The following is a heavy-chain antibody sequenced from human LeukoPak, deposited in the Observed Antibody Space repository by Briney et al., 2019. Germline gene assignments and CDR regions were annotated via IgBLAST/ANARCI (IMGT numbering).Heavy chain of an antibody. J-gene: IGHJ5*02. D-gene: IGHD3-22*01. V-gene: IGHV4-4*02. CDR2: IYHSGST. Sequence: PSGTLSLTCAVSGGSISSSNWWSWVRQPPGKGLEWIEEIYHSGSTNYNPSLKSRATISVDKSKNQFSLKLSSVTAADTAVYYCATQSEKGYYYDSSGYGYNWFDPWGQGTLVTVSS. CDR1: GGSISSSNW. CDR3: ATQSEKGYYYDSSGYGYNWFDP.